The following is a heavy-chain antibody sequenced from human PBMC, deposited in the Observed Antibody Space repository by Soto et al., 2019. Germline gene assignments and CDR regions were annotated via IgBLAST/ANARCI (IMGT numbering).Heavy chain of an antibody. Sequence: PSETLSLTCSVSGDSISNSRFYWAWLRQAPGEGLEWIGSIYQTGNAYYNPSLKSRVTIFVDTSKNQFSLKLTSVTAADTALYYCARDYFDSSDYTTNWFDPWGQGTLVTVSS. D-gene: IGHD3-22*01. CDR2: IYQTGNA. J-gene: IGHJ5*02. V-gene: IGHV4-39*01. CDR1: GDSISNSRFY. CDR3: ARDYFDSSDYTTNWFDP.